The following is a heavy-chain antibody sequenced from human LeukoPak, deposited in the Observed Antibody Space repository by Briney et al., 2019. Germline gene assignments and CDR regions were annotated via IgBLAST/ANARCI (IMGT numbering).Heavy chain of an antibody. Sequence: SETLSLTCTVSGGSTSSGAYYWGWIHQPPGKDLEWIGSISYSGNTYYNPSLKSRVTISADVSRNQFSLIVSSVTAADTAVYYCARGGSGSYPLNWFDPWGQGTLVTVSS. V-gene: IGHV4-39*07. D-gene: IGHD3-10*01. CDR2: ISYSGNT. J-gene: IGHJ5*02. CDR1: GGSTSSGAYY. CDR3: ARGGSGSYPLNWFDP.